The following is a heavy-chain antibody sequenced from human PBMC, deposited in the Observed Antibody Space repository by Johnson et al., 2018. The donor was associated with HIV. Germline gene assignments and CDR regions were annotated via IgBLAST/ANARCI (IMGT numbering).Heavy chain of an antibody. V-gene: IGHV3-30*01. J-gene: IGHJ3*02. CDR2: ISNDGSNT. CDR3: ARGYTWNDVSI. D-gene: IGHD1-1*01. Sequence: QMQLVESGGGLVQPGRSLRLSCTASGFTLGDYAVSWFRQAPGKGLEWVAIISNDGSNTYFADSVKGRFTISRDNFKNTVYLQMNSLRTVDTAVYYCARGYTWNDVSIWGQGTMVTVSS. CDR1: GFTLGDYA.